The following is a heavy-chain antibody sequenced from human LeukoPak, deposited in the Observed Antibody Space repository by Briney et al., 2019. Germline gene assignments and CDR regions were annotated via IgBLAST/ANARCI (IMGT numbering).Heavy chain of an antibody. D-gene: IGHD1-26*01. V-gene: IGHV1-2*02. CDR1: GYTFAGYS. J-gene: IGHJ4*02. CDR2: INPNSGNT. CDR3: ARDPQQLVGATGGGFEY. Sequence: ASVKVSCKASGYTFAGYSMHWVRQAPGQGLEWMGWINPNSGNTGYARTFHDRVTMTRDTSISTAYMELRSLRSDDTAVYYCARDPQQLVGATGGGFEYWGQGTLVTVSS.